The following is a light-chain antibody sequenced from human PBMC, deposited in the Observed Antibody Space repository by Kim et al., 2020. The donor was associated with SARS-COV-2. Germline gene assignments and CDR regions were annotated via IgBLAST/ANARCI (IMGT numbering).Light chain of an antibody. Sequence: SYELTQPPSVSVSPGQTGSITCSGDKLGNKYVCWYQKKAGQSPVLVIHQNTKRPSGIPERFSGSNSGNTATLTIRGTQPIDEADYYCQALDSNTVVFGGG. CDR2: QNT. V-gene: IGLV3-1*01. CDR3: QALDSNTVV. J-gene: IGLJ2*01. CDR1: KLGNKY.